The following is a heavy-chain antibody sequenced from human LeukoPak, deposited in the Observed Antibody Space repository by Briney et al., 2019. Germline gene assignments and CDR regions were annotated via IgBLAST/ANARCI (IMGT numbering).Heavy chain of an antibody. V-gene: IGHV3-74*01. CDR1: GSTFSSHW. D-gene: IGHD1-26*01. CDR2: INSDGSST. J-gene: IGHJ4*02. CDR3: ARGRVGATFDY. Sequence: GGSLRLCCAASGSTFSSHWMHWVRQAPGKGLVWVSRINSDGSSTSYADSVKGRFTISRDNAKNTLYLQMNSLRAEDTAVYYCARGRVGATFDYWGQGTLVTVSS.